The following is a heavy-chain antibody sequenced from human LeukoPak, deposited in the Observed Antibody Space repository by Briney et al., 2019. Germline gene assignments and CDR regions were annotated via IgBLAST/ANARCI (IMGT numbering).Heavy chain of an antibody. CDR2: IYNGRSL. D-gene: IGHD6-6*01. CDR3: ARLIGGVGARRFDF. V-gene: IGHV4-4*09. Sequence: SETLSLTCTVSDRSISSVYWNWIRQPPGKGLEWIGQIYNGRSLNYNPSVMSRVTLSMDTSKNQISLKMASVTDADTALYYCARLIGGVGARRFDFWGQGTLVTVSS. J-gene: IGHJ4*02. CDR1: DRSISSVY.